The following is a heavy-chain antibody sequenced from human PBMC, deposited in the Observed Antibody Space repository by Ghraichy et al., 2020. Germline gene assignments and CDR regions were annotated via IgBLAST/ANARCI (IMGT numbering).Heavy chain of an antibody. D-gene: IGHD6-6*01. J-gene: IGHJ4*02. CDR1: GSTFSSYV. CDR3: ARVWNIAARPFAY. V-gene: IGHV1-18*04. CDR2: ISAYNGNT. Sequence: ASVKVSCKASGSTFSSYVISSLRLAPGQVLECMGWISAYNGNTNYAQKLQGRVTMTTDTSTSTAYMELRSLRSDDTAVYYCARVWNIAARPFAYWGQGTLVSVSS.